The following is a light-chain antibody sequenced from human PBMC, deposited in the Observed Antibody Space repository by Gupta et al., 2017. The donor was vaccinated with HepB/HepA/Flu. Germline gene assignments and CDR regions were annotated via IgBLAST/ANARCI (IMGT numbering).Light chain of an antibody. CDR2: LNSDGSH. V-gene: IGLV4-69*01. CDR3: QTWGTGIRV. J-gene: IGLJ3*02. CDR1: SGHSSYA. Sequence: QLVLTQSLSASASLGASVKLTCTLSSGHSSYAIAWHQQQPEKGPRYLMKLNSDGSHSKGDGIPDRFSGSFSGAERYLTISSLQSEDEADYYCQTWGTGIRVFGGGTKLTVL.